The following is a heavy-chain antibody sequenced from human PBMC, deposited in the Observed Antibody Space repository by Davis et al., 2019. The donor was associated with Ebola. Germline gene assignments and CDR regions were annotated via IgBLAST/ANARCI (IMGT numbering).Heavy chain of an antibody. V-gene: IGHV3-73*01. CDR1: GFTFSGSA. D-gene: IGHD4-23*01. J-gene: IGHJ4*02. CDR2: IRSKANSYAT. Sequence: GESLKISCAASGFTFSGSAMHWVRQASGKGLEWVGRIRSKANSYATAYAASVKGRFTISRDDSKSIAYLQMNSLKTEDTAVYYCTRENGGNSDYWGQGTLVTVSS. CDR3: TRENGGNSDY.